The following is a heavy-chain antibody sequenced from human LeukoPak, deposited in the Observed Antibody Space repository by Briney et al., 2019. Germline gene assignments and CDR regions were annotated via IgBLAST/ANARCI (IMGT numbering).Heavy chain of an antibody. CDR2: ISSSGSTI. V-gene: IGHV3-11*01. Sequence: GGSLRLSCAASGFTFSSYAMSWIRQAPGKGLEWVSYISSSGSTIYYADSVKGRFTISRDNAKNSLYLQMDSLRAEDTAVYYCARERPAAAARLSADYWGQGTLVTVSS. CDR3: ARERPAAAARLSADY. CDR1: GFTFSSYA. J-gene: IGHJ4*02. D-gene: IGHD6-13*01.